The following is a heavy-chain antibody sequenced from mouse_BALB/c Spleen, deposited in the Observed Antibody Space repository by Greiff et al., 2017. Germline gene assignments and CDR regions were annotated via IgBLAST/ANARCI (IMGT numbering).Heavy chain of an antibody. Sequence: QVQLKQSGAELVRPGTSVKVSCKASGYAFTNYLIEWVKQRPGQGLEWIGVINPGSGGTNYNEKFKGKATLTADKSSSTAYMQLSSLTSDDSAVYFCARGKLSPFAYWGQGTLVTVSA. CDR1: GYAFTNYL. CDR3: ARGKLSPFAY. V-gene: IGHV1-54*01. D-gene: IGHD4-1*01. J-gene: IGHJ3*01. CDR2: INPGSGGT.